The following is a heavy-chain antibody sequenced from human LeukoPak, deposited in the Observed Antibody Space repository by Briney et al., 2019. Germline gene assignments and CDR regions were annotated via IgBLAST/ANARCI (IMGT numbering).Heavy chain of an antibody. Sequence: PSETLSLTCSVSGASISSGSNYWGWIRQPPGKTLEWIGSIYSSGSTYYNPSLKSRVIIIIDTPKNHFSLTLSSVTAADTALYYCARSDLYGDYPPGKYWGQGTLVTVSS. CDR2: IYSSGST. CDR1: GASISSGSNY. CDR3: ARSDLYGDYPPGKY. D-gene: IGHD4-17*01. V-gene: IGHV4-39*07. J-gene: IGHJ4*02.